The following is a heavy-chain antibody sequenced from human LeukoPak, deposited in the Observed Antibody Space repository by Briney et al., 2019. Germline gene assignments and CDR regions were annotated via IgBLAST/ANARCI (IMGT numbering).Heavy chain of an antibody. CDR1: GSSINSGYY. D-gene: IGHD6-6*01. CDR2: ISDRGST. Sequence: PSETLSLTCIVSGSSINSGYYWGWIRQPPGKGLEWIGTISDRGSTYNNPSLKSRVTISVDTSKNQLSPKLTSVTAADTAVYYCARLPGASRPRYYFDYWGQGTLVTVSS. J-gene: IGHJ4*02. V-gene: IGHV4-38-2*02. CDR3: ARLPGASRPRYYFDY.